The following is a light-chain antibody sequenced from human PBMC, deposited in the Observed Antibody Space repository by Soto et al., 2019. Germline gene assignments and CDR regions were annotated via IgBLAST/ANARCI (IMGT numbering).Light chain of an antibody. J-gene: IGKJ5*01. CDR3: QQRSNWPIT. CDR2: DAS. Sequence: EIVLTQSPAALSLSPGERATLSCRASQSVSSYLAWFQQKPGQAPRLLIFDASNMPTGIPARFSGSGSGTDFTLTISSLEPEDFAVYYCQQRSNWPITFGQGTRLEIK. CDR1: QSVSSY. V-gene: IGKV3-11*01.